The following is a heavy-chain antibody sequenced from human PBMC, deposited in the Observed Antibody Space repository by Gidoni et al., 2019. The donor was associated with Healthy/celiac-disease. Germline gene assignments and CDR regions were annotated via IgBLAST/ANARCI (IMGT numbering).Heavy chain of an antibody. Sequence: QVTLKESGPVLVKPTETLPLTCTVSGFSLSNARMGVSWIRQPPGKALEWLAHIFSNDEKSYSTSLKSRLTISKDTSKSQVVLTMTNMDPVDTATYYCARIPRSGSPPYYGMDVWGQGTTVTVSS. V-gene: IGHV2-26*01. D-gene: IGHD1-26*01. CDR3: ARIPRSGSPPYYGMDV. CDR2: IFSNDEK. J-gene: IGHJ6*02. CDR1: GFSLSNARMG.